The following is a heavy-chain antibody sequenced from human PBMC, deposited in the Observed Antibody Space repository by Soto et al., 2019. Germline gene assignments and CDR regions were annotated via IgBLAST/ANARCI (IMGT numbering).Heavy chain of an antibody. Sequence: QVQLVESGGGVVQPGRSLRLSCAASGFTFSSYGMHWVRQAPGKGLAWVAVISYDGSNKYYADSVKGRFTISRDNSKNTLYLQMNSLRAEDTAVYYCAKDRGSGWYYWGQGTLVTVSS. V-gene: IGHV3-30*18. D-gene: IGHD6-19*01. CDR1: GFTFSSYG. CDR2: ISYDGSNK. CDR3: AKDRGSGWYY. J-gene: IGHJ4*02.